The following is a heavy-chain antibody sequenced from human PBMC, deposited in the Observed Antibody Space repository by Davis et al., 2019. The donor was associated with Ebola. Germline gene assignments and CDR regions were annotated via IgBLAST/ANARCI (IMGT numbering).Heavy chain of an antibody. CDR3: ASGGPTKLRVMDV. J-gene: IGHJ6*02. D-gene: IGHD5-12*01. CDR2: INPNSGGT. Sequence: ASVQVSCKASGYTFTGYYMHWVRQAPGQGLEWMGWINPNSGGTNYAQKFQGRVTMTRDTSISTAYMELSRLTSVDTALYYCASGGPTKLRVMDVWGQGTTVTVSS. V-gene: IGHV1-2*02. CDR1: GYTFTGYY.